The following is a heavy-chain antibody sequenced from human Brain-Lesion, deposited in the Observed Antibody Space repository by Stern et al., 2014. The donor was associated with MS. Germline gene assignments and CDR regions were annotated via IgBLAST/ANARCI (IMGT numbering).Heavy chain of an antibody. CDR3: ARGESSRYYYYFDY. CDR2: IYYIGST. CDR1: GDSISSGDNY. Sequence: VQLVESGPGLVKPSQTLSLTCNVSGDSISSGDNYWSWIRQSPGKGLEWIGYIYYIGSTFYNPSLKSRVTISVDTSQNQFSLRLSSVTAAGTAVYYCARGESSRYYYYFDYWGQGTLVTVSS. J-gene: IGHJ4*02. V-gene: IGHV4-30-4*01. D-gene: IGHD3-22*01.